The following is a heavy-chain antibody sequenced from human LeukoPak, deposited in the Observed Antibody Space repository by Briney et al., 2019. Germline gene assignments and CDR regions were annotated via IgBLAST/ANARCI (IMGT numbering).Heavy chain of an antibody. D-gene: IGHD4-23*01. CDR3: ARDSYGGNRDFDF. V-gene: IGHV4-39*01. J-gene: IGHJ4*02. Sequence: PSETLSLTCTVSGDSITTSTCYWGWIRQPPGKGLEWIGSIYRSGSTYYNPSLKSRVTTSVDTSKNQVSLKLSSVTAADTAVYHCARDSYGGNRDFDFWGQGTLVTVSS. CDR1: GDSITTSTCY. CDR2: IYRSGST.